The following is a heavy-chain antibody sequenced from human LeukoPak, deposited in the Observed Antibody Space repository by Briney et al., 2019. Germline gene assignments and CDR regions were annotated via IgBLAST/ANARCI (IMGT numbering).Heavy chain of an antibody. D-gene: IGHD1-1*01. CDR3: ARVDGQLDY. CDR2: IYYSGST. CDR1: GGSISSSSYY. J-gene: IGHJ4*02. V-gene: IGHV4-39*07. Sequence: SETLSLTCTVSGGSISSSSYYWGWIRQPPGKGLEWIGSIYYSGSTYYNPSLKSRVTISVDTSKNQFSLKLSSVTAADTAVYYCARVDGQLDYWGQGTLVTVSS.